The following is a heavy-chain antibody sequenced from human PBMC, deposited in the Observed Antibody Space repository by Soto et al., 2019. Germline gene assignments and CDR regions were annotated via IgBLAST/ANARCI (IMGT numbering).Heavy chain of an antibody. J-gene: IGHJ4*02. CDR3: ARGSALNSLESPPITDYFDY. V-gene: IGHV1-69*02. CDR1: GGTFSSYT. D-gene: IGHD5-12*01. Sequence: GASVKVSCKASGGTFSSYTISWVRQAPGQGLEWMGRIIPILGIANYAQKFQGRVTITADKSTSTAYMELSSLRSEDTAVYYCARGSALNSLESPPITDYFDYWGQGTLVTVSS. CDR2: IIPILGIA.